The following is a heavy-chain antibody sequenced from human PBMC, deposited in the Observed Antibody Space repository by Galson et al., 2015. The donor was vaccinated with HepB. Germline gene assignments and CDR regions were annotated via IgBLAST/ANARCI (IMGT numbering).Heavy chain of an antibody. V-gene: IGHV3-23*01. CDR1: GFTFSNSG. J-gene: IGHJ4*02. CDR2: ISAGGSAT. CDR3: AKTGPLYYDY. Sequence: SLRPSCAASGFTFSNSGMTWVRQTPGKGLDWVSAISAGGSATYYADSVRGRFAISRDNSKNTLYLQMNSLRDEDTAVYYCAKTGPLYYDYWGQGALVTVSS. D-gene: IGHD7-27*01.